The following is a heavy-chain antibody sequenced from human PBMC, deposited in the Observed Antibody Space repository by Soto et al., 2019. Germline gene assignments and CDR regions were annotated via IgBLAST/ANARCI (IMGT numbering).Heavy chain of an antibody. CDR3: ARGGIAASPYYYYYYGMDV. CDR2: INHSGST. Sequence: SETLSLTCAVYGGSFSGYYWSWIRQPPGKGLEWIGEINHSGSTNYNPSLKSRVTISVDTSKNQFSLKLSSVTAADTAVYYCARGGIAASPYYYYYYGMDVWGQGSTVTVSS. J-gene: IGHJ6*02. CDR1: GGSFSGYY. D-gene: IGHD6-6*01. V-gene: IGHV4-34*01.